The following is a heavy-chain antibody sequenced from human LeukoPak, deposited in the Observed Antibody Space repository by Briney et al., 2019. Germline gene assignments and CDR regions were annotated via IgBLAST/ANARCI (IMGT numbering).Heavy chain of an antibody. CDR1: GFTFSSYA. V-gene: IGHV3-30-3*01. CDR3: ARDRVWTVLY. J-gene: IGHJ4*02. Sequence: PGGSLRLSCAASGFTFSSYAMPWVRQAPGKGLEWVAVISYDGSNKYYADSVKGRFTISRDNAKNSLYLQMNSLKTEDTAVYYCARDRVWTVLYWGQGTLVTVSS. CDR2: ISYDGSNK. D-gene: IGHD6-13*01.